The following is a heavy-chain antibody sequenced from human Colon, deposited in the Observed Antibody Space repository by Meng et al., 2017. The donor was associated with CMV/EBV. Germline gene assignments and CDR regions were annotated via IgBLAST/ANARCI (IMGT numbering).Heavy chain of an antibody. J-gene: IGHJ4*02. D-gene: IGHD2-15*01. Sequence: SETLSLTCTVSGGSISSGGYYWNWIRQHPGKGLEWIGYIYYSGSTYYNPSLKSRVTISEDTSKNQFSLKLSSVTAADTAVYSCARGYCRGGTCVWAGYFDQWGQGTLVTVSS. CDR2: IYYSGST. CDR1: GGSISSGGYY. V-gene: IGHV4-31*03. CDR3: ARGYCRGGTCVWAGYFDQ.